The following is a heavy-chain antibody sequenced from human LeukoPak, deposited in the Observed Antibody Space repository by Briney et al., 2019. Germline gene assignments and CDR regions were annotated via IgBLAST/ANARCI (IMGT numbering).Heavy chain of an antibody. V-gene: IGHV3-30*02. Sequence: PGGSLRLSCAASGFTFSSYGMHWVRQAPGKGLEWVAFIRYDGSNKYYADSVKGRFTISRDNSKNALYLQMNSLRAGDTAVYYCAIHRGYTSSFDYWGQGTLVTVSS. J-gene: IGHJ4*02. CDR1: GFTFSSYG. CDR2: IRYDGSNK. D-gene: IGHD6-19*01. CDR3: AIHRGYTSSFDY.